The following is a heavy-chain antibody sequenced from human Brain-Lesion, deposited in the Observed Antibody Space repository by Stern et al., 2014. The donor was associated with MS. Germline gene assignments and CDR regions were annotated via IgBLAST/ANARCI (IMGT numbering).Heavy chain of an antibody. CDR3: ARAVRNQLLSEY. J-gene: IGHJ4*02. Sequence: VQLVDSGAEVKKPGASVKVSCKASGYTFSSYDITWVRQASGHGLEWMGWVNPYSGNTGYAQKFKGRVSMTSDPSISPVYMELTSLTSDDTAVYFCARAVRNQLLSEYWGQGTLVTVSS. D-gene: IGHD2-2*01. CDR1: GYTFSSYD. CDR2: VNPYSGNT. V-gene: IGHV1-8*01.